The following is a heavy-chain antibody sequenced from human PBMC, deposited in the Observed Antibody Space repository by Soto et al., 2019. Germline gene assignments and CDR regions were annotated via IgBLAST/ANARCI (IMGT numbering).Heavy chain of an antibody. J-gene: IGHJ4*02. Sequence: SVKVSCKASGGTFSSYAISWVRQAPGQGLEWMGGIIPIFGTANYAQKFQGRVTITADKSTSTAYMELSSLRSEDTAVYYCARATYYDILTGYSSFDYWGQGALVTVSS. CDR2: IIPIFGTA. CDR3: ARATYYDILTGYSSFDY. CDR1: GGTFSSYA. D-gene: IGHD3-9*01. V-gene: IGHV1-69*06.